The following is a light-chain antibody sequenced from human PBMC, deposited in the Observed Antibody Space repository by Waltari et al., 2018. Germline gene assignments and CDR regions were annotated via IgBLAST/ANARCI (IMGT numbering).Light chain of an antibody. CDR3: QQYNKWPLA. Sequence: EIVMTQSPATLSVSPGERATLSCRASQSVSRNLAWYQQKPGQAPRLLIYGASTRATGIPARFSGRGSGIEFTHTISSLQSEDLAVYYCQQYNKWPLAFGPGTKVDIK. V-gene: IGKV3-15*01. CDR2: GAS. J-gene: IGKJ3*01. CDR1: QSVSRN.